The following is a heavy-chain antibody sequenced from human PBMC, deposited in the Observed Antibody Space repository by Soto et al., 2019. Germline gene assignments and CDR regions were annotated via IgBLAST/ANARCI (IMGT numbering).Heavy chain of an antibody. CDR1: GGSISSYY. Sequence: SETLSLTCTVSGGSISSYYWSWIRQPPGKGLEWIGYIYYSGSTNYNPSLKSRVTISVDTSKNQFSLKLSSVTAADTAVYYCARDSAIFGEYYYYYMDVWGKGTTVTVSS. CDR2: IYYSGST. D-gene: IGHD3-3*01. CDR3: ARDSAIFGEYYYYYMDV. J-gene: IGHJ6*03. V-gene: IGHV4-59*01.